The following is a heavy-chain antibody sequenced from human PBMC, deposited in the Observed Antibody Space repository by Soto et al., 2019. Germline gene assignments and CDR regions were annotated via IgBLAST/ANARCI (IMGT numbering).Heavy chain of an antibody. D-gene: IGHD2-2*02. CDR1: GFSLSTSGVG. V-gene: IGHV2-5*01. CDR2: IYWNDDK. CDR3: AHRRDIVVVPAAIPAYYYCGMDV. Sequence: SGPTLVNPTQTLTLTCTFSGFSLSTSGVGVGWIRQPPGKALEWLALIYWNDDKRYSPSLKSRLTITKDTSKNQVVLTMTNMDPVDTATYYCAHRRDIVVVPAAIPAYYYCGMDVWGQGTTVTVSS. J-gene: IGHJ6*02.